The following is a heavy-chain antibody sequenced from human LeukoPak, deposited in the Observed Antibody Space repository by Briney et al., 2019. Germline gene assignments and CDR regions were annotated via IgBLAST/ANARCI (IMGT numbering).Heavy chain of an antibody. J-gene: IGHJ4*01. CDR2: ISGSGSDM. D-gene: IGHD2-8*01. Sequence: KTGGSLRPSCVVSGFGFSDSYMTWIRQTPGKGLEWLAYISGSGSDMYYADSVKGRFTISRDNAKNSLFLQMNSLRPDDTALYYCSTDPRLLIYWGHGTLVTVSS. CDR3: STDPRLLIY. V-gene: IGHV3-11*01. CDR1: GFGFSDSY.